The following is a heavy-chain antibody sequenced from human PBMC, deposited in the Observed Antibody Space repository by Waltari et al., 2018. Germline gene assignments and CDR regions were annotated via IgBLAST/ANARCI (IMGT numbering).Heavy chain of an antibody. CDR3: AHRRTLTHRGLGYCTGGVCSYVDWFDP. CDR2: IYWNDDK. CDR1: GFSLSTSGVG. Sequence: QITLKESGPTLVKPTQTLTLTCTFSGFSLSTSGVGVGWIRQPPGKALEWLALIYWNDDKRYSPSLKSRLTITKDTSKNQVVLTMTNMDPVDTATYYCAHRRTLTHRGLGYCTGGVCSYVDWFDPWGQGTLVTVSS. D-gene: IGHD2-8*02. V-gene: IGHV2-5*01. J-gene: IGHJ5*02.